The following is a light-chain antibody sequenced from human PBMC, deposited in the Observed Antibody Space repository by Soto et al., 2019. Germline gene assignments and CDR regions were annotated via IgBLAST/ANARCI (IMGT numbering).Light chain of an antibody. J-gene: IGKJ2*01. CDR2: GAS. CDR3: QQYGSSPPYT. Sequence: EIVLTQSPGTLSLSPGERATLSCRASQSVSSSYLAWYQQKPGQAPRLLIDGASSRATGIPDRFSGSGSWTDFTLPISSLEPEDVAVDYCQQYGSSPPYTFGQGTKLEIK. CDR1: QSVSSSY. V-gene: IGKV3-20*01.